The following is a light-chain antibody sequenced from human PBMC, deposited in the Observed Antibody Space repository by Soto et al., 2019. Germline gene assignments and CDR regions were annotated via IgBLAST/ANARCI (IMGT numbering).Light chain of an antibody. CDR3: QQTYSTPYT. J-gene: IGKJ3*01. CDR2: AAS. CDR1: QSISSY. V-gene: IGKV1-39*01. Sequence: DLQMTQSPSPLSASVGDRVTITCRASQSISSYLNWYQQKPGKAPKLLIYAASSLQSGVPSRFSGSGSETDFTLTISSMQPEDFSTYYCQQTYSTPYTFGPGTTVDIK.